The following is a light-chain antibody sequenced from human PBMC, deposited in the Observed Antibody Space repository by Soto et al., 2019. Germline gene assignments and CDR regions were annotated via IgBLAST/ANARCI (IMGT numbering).Light chain of an antibody. CDR1: QSVSGW. CDR2: AAS. CDR3: QQYGSSGT. V-gene: IGKV1-5*01. J-gene: IGKJ1*01. Sequence: DIQMTQSPSTLSASVGDTVTVTCRASQSVSGWLAWYQQKPGEAPKLLIYAASSLQSGVPSRFSGSGSGTDFTLTISRLEPEDFAVYYCQQYGSSGTFGQGTKVDI.